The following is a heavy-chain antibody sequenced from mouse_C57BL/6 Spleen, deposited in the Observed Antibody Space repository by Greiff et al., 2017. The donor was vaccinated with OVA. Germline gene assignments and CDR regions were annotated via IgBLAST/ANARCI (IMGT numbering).Heavy chain of an antibody. Sequence: EVMLVESGGGLVKPGGSLKLSCAASGFTFSSYTMSWVRQTPEKRLEWVATISGGGGNTYYPDSVKGRFTISRDNAKNTLYLQMSSLRSEDTALYYCARQELGLYYDYWGQGTTLTVSS. CDR3: ARQELGLYYDY. CDR2: ISGGGGNT. D-gene: IGHD4-1*01. V-gene: IGHV5-9*01. CDR1: GFTFSSYT. J-gene: IGHJ2*01.